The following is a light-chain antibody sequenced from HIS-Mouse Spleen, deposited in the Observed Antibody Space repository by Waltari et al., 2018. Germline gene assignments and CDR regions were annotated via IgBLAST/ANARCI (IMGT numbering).Light chain of an antibody. CDR2: AGR. Sequence: QSALTQPASVSGSPGQSITISCTGTSSDVGSYNLVSWYQQHPGKAPKLMIYAGRKRPSRVSKRVSGAKPGNTASLTIAGLQGEDEADYDCCSYAGSSTWVFGGGTKLTVL. CDR3: CSYAGSSTWV. CDR1: SSDVGSYNL. V-gene: IGLV2-23*01. J-gene: IGLJ3*02.